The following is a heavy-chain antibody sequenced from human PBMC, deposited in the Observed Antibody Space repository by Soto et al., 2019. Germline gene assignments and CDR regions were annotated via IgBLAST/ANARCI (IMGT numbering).Heavy chain of an antibody. J-gene: IGHJ4*02. CDR2: INPNSGGT. D-gene: IGHD3-22*01. Sequence: ASVKVSCKASGYTFTGYYMHWVRQAPGQGLEWMGWINPNSGGTNYAQKFQGRVTMTRDTSISTAYMELSRLRSDDTAVYYCARARITMIVGDYCGQRTLVTVSS. V-gene: IGHV1-2*02. CDR1: GYTFTGYY. CDR3: ARARITMIVGDY.